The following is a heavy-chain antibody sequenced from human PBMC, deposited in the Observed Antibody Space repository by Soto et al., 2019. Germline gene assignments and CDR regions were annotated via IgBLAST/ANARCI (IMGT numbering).Heavy chain of an antibody. CDR2: IYWDDDK. V-gene: IGHV2-5*02. Sequence: SGPTLVKPTQTLTLTCTFSGFSLSTSGVGVGWIRQPPGKALEWLALIYWDDDKRYSPSLKSRLTITKDTSKNQVVLTMTNMDPVDTATYYCAHRRLGYSSSWYYFDYWGQGTLVTVSS. CDR1: GFSLSTSGVG. J-gene: IGHJ4*02. CDR3: AHRRLGYSSSWYYFDY. D-gene: IGHD6-13*01.